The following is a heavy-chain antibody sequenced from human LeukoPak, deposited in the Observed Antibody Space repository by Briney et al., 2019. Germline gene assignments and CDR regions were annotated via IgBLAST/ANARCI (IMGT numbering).Heavy chain of an antibody. CDR3: AAASAFSSSWRS. V-gene: IGHV3-48*01. D-gene: IGHD6-13*01. CDR2: ITANNTTK. CDR1: GFTFDDYA. J-gene: IGHJ5*02. Sequence: GGSLRLSCAASGFTFDDYAMHWVRQAPGKGPEWVAYITANNTTKYYADSVKGRFTISRDNAKKSLFLQMNSLRAEDTAVYYCAAASAFSSSWRSWGQGTVVTISS.